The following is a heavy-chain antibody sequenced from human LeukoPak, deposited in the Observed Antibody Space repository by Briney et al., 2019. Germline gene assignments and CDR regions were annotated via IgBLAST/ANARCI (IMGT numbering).Heavy chain of an antibody. D-gene: IGHD7-27*01. CDR1: AFTFSTYA. CDR2: ISGSDGST. CDR3: ARDYTGGWNDY. Sequence: GGSLRLSCAASAFTFSTYAMTWVRQAPGKGLEWVSAISGSDGSTYYANSVKGRFTISRDNSKNSLYLQMNSLGAEDTAVYYCARDYTGGWNDYWGQGTLVIVSS. V-gene: IGHV3-23*01. J-gene: IGHJ4*02.